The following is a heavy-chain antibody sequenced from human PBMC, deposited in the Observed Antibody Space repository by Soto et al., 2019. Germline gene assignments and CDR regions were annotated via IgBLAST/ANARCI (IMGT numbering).Heavy chain of an antibody. D-gene: IGHD2-2*02. V-gene: IGHV3-33*01. CDR3: AGEDIVVVPAAIRRENYYYGMDV. Sequence: SLRLSGAASGFTFSSYGMHWVRQAPGKGLEWVAVIWYDGSNKYYADSVKGRFTISRDNSKNTLYLQMNSLRAEDTAVYYCAGEDIVVVPAAIRRENYYYGMDVWGQGTTVTVSS. J-gene: IGHJ6*02. CDR1: GFTFSSYG. CDR2: IWYDGSNK.